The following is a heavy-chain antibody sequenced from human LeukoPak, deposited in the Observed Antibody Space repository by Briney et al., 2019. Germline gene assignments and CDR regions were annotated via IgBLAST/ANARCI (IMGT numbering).Heavy chain of an antibody. J-gene: IGHJ5*02. Sequence: SETLSLTCAVYGGSFSGYYWSWIRQPPGKGLEWIGEINHSGSTNYNPSLKSRVTISVDTSKNQFSLKLSSVTAADTAVYYCARGESDYVWGSHIYRNWFDPWGQGTLVTVSS. V-gene: IGHV4-34*01. CDR2: INHSGST. D-gene: IGHD3-16*01. CDR3: ARGESDYVWGSHIYRNWFDP. CDR1: GGSFSGYY.